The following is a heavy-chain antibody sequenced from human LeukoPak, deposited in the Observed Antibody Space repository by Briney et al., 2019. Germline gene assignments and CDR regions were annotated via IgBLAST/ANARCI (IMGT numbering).Heavy chain of an antibody. CDR1: GFTFSSYA. D-gene: IGHD5-18*01. Sequence: GGSLRLSCAASGFTFSSYAMSWVRQAPGKGLEWVSTILGSGSSTYYADSVKGRFTISRDNSKNTLYLQMNSLRAEDTAVYYCVLPWIQLWSFDYWGQGTLVPSPQ. CDR2: ILGSGSST. CDR3: VLPWIQLWSFDY. J-gene: IGHJ4*02. V-gene: IGHV3-23*01.